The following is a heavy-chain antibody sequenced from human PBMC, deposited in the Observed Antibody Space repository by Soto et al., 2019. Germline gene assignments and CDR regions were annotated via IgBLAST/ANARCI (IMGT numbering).Heavy chain of an antibody. CDR2: ISYDGSNK. CDR3: ARDTFSGITGTTPWFDP. J-gene: IGHJ5*02. Sequence: LRLSCAASGFTFSSYAMHWVRQAPGKGLEWVAVISYDGSNKYYADSVKGRFTISRDNSKNTLYLQMNSLRAEDTAVYYCARDTFSGITGTTPWFDPWGQGTLVTVSS. D-gene: IGHD1-7*01. CDR1: GFTFSSYA. V-gene: IGHV3-30-3*01.